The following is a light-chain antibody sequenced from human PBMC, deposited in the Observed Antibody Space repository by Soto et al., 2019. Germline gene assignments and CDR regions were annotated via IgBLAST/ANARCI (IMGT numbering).Light chain of an antibody. CDR1: QSIDTA. V-gene: IGKV1-5*03. CDR2: RAS. CDR3: QQYGRFLT. J-gene: IGKJ2*01. Sequence: DIQMTQSPSTLSASVGDRVNITCRASQSIDTALAWYQQKPGKAPNLLIYRASNLESGVPSRFSGSGSGTEFTLAISSLQPDDFATYYCQQYGRFLTFGQGTKLELK.